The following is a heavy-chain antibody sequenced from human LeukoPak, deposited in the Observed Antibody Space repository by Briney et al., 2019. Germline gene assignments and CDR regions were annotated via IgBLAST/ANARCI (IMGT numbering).Heavy chain of an antibody. D-gene: IGHD3-9*01. V-gene: IGHV5-51*01. J-gene: IGHJ5*02. CDR3: ARSRPNYDILTGNWFDP. CDR1: GYSFTSYW. CDR2: IYPGDSDT. Sequence: GESLKISCKGSGYSFTSYWIGWVRQMPGKGLEWMGIIYPGDSDTRYSPSFQGQVTISADKSISTAYLQWSSLKASGTAMYYCARSRPNYDILTGNWFDPWGQGTLVTVSS.